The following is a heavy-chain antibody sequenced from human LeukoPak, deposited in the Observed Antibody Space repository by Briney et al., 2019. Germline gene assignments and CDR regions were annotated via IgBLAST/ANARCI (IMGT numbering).Heavy chain of an antibody. J-gene: IGHJ3*01. V-gene: IGHV4-59*13. Sequence: SETLSLTCSVFGGSIGSSFWNWIRLSPGKGLEWIGYISYNGGTNYSPSLKSRVIISIDTSKNQLSLNLTSVTAADTALYYCVRDRSGTYYNFDVWGQGTMVSVSA. D-gene: IGHD1-26*01. CDR1: GGSIGSSF. CDR3: VRDRSGTYYNFDV. CDR2: ISYNGGT.